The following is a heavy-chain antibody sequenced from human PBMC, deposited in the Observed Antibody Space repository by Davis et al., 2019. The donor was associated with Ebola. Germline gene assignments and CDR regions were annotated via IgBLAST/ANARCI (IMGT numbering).Heavy chain of an antibody. CDR2: IYYSGST. Sequence: SETLSLTCTVSGGSISSSSYYWGWIRQPPGKGLEWIGSIYYSGSTYYNPSLKSRVTIPVDTSKNQFSLKLSSVTAADTAVYYCARRVGATWSWFDPWGQGTLVTVSS. V-gene: IGHV4-39*01. J-gene: IGHJ5*02. CDR3: ARRVGATWSWFDP. D-gene: IGHD1-26*01. CDR1: GGSISSSSYY.